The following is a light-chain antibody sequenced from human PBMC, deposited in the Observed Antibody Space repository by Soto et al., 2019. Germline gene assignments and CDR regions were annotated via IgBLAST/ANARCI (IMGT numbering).Light chain of an antibody. J-gene: IGKJ2*01. CDR3: QQYFSPPPT. CDR1: QSLLYTSNDRNS. Sequence: DIVMTQSPDSLAVSLGERATINCKSSQSLLYTSNDRNSLSWFQQKPGQPPKLLIYWASTRESGVPDRFSGSGSGTDFTLTISRLQAEDVAVYYCQQYFSPPPTFGQGTKLEIK. V-gene: IGKV4-1*01. CDR2: WAS.